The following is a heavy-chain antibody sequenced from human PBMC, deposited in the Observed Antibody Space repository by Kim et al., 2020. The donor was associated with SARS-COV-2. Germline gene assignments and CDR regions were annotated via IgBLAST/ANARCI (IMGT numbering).Heavy chain of an antibody. D-gene: IGHD1-1*01. V-gene: IGHV1-24*01. CDR3: ATSVREDAFDI. Sequence: TIYAQKFQGRVTMTEDTSTDTAYMELSSLRSEDTAVYYCATSVREDAFDIWGQWTMVTVSS. J-gene: IGHJ3*02. CDR2: T.